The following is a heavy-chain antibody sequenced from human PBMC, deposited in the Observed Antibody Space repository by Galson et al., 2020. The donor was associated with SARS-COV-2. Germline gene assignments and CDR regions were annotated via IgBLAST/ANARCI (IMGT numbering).Heavy chain of an antibody. Sequence: SGPTLVKPTQTLTLTCTFSGFSLSTSGVGVGWIRQPPGKALEWLALIYWDDDKRYSPSLKSRLTITKDTSKNQVVLTMTNMDPVDTATYYCAHSVSLWDDLIPATAWGLWNYWGQGTLVTVSS. J-gene: IGHJ4*02. V-gene: IGHV2-5*02. CDR1: GFSLSTSGVG. D-gene: IGHD2-2*01. CDR2: IYWDDDK. CDR3: AHSVSLWDDLIPATAWGLWNY.